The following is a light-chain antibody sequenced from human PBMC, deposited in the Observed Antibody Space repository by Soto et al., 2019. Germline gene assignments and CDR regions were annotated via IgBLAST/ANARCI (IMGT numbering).Light chain of an antibody. Sequence: EIVVTQSPGTLSLSPGERATLSCRASQSVSSSYLAWYQQKPGQAPRLVIYGASSRATGIPDRFSGSGSGTDFTLTISRLEPEDFAVYYCQQYSSSLLTFGQGTQLEIK. J-gene: IGKJ5*01. CDR2: GAS. V-gene: IGKV3-20*01. CDR3: QQYSSSLLT. CDR1: QSVSSSY.